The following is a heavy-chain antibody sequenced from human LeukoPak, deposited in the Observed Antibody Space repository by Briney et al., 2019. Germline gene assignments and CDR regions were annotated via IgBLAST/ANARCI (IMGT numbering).Heavy chain of an antibody. CDR3: AREYNTGFDP. CDR1: GFTFSDYY. V-gene: IGHV3-11*04. Sequence: GGSLRLSCAASGFTFSDYYMSWIRQAPGGGLEWGSYISSSGSTIYYADSVKGRFTISRDNAKNSLYRQMNSLRAEDTAVYYCAREYNTGFDPWGQGTLVTVSS. CDR2: ISSSGSTI. J-gene: IGHJ5*02. D-gene: IGHD5-24*01.